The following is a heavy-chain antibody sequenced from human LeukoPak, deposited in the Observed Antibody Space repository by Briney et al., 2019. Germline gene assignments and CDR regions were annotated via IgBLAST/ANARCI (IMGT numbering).Heavy chain of an antibody. CDR2: IYYTGKT. CDR1: GGSISSSSYY. D-gene: IGHD6-6*01. CDR3: ARDFGSSSWGWFDP. J-gene: IGHJ5*02. Sequence: SETPSLTCTVSGGSISSSSYYWGWIRQPPGKGLEWIGSIYYTGKTYYNASLKSRISISLETSKNQFSLMLNSVTAADTAMYYCARDFGSSSWGWFDPWGQGTMVIVSS. V-gene: IGHV4-39*07.